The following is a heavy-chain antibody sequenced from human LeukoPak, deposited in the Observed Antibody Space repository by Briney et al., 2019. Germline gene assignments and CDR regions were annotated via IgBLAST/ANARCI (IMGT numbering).Heavy chain of an antibody. CDR2: ISSGSSTI. CDR3: ATTPAGSWYERSWFDP. V-gene: IGHV3-48*01. CDR1: RLTFSSYS. D-gene: IGHD6-13*01. Sequence: GGSLRLSCAASRLTFSSYSMNWVRQAPGKGLEWISYISSGSSTIYYADSVKGRFTISRDNAKNSLYLHLSSLRAEDTAVYYCATTPAGSWYERSWFDPWGQGTLVTVSS. J-gene: IGHJ5*02.